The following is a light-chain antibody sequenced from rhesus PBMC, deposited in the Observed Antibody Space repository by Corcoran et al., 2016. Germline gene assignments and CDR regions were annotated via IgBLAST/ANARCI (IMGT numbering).Light chain of an antibody. J-gene: IGKJ3*01. CDR2: DAS. Sequence: DIQLTQSPSSLSASVGDRVTITCRASQGISSYLAWYQQKSGKAPKLLIYDASNLQSGVPSRFSVSGSEKEFTLTISSLQPEDFATYYCQQRNSYPFTFGPGTKLDIK. CDR3: QQRNSYPFT. CDR1: QGISSY. V-gene: IGKV1-38*01.